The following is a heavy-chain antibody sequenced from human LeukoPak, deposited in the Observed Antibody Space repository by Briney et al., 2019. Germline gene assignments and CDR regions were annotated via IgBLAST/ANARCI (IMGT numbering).Heavy chain of an antibody. V-gene: IGHV1-69*01. D-gene: IGHD3-3*01. J-gene: IGHJ4*02. CDR3: ARGIVDYDFWSGHNPPFDY. Sequence: SVMVSCKASGGTFSSYAISWVRQAPGQGLEWMGGIIPIFGTANYAQKFQGRVTITADESTSTAYMELSSLRSEDTAVYYCARGIVDYDFWSGHNPPFDYWGQGTLVTVSS. CDR2: IIPIFGTA. CDR1: GGTFSSYA.